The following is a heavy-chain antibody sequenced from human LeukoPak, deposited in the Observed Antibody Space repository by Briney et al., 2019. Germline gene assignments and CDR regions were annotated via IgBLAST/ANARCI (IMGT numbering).Heavy chain of an antibody. CDR3: AKDLHGDYVRWGDY. D-gene: IGHD3-10*02. Sequence: GGSPRLSCAASGFTFRSYAMTWVRQAPGEGLEWVSSISASGEATYSADSVKGRFTVSRDNSRNMVYLQMNSLRAEDTAVYYCAKDLHGDYVRWGDYWGQGTLVTVSS. V-gene: IGHV3-23*01. J-gene: IGHJ4*02. CDR1: GFTFRSYA. CDR2: ISASGEAT.